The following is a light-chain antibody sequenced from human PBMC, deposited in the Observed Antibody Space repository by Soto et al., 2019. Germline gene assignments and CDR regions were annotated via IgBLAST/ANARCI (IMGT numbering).Light chain of an antibody. CDR1: SSDVGGYNY. V-gene: IGLV2-8*01. J-gene: IGLJ1*01. CDR3: SSYAGNNNYV. Sequence: QSALTQHPSASGSPGQSVTISCTGTSSDVGGYNYVSWYQQHPGKAPKLMIYEVSKRPSGVPDRFSASKSGNTASLTVSGLQAEDEADYYYSSYAGNNNYVFGTGTKLTVL. CDR2: EVS.